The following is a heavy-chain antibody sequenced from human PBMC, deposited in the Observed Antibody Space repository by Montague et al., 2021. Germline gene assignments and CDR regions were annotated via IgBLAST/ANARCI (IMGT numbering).Heavy chain of an antibody. D-gene: IGHD5-18*01. Sequence: SLRLSCAASGFSFSSLWMHWVRQAPGKGLMWVSQITSDGSDTNYADSVKGRFTISRDNAKSTLYLQMNSLRDEDTAVYYCVRDRPTAWFDSWGQGTLVTVSS. CDR2: ITSDGSDT. J-gene: IGHJ5*01. V-gene: IGHV3-74*01. CDR1: GFSFSSLW. CDR3: VRDRPTAWFDS.